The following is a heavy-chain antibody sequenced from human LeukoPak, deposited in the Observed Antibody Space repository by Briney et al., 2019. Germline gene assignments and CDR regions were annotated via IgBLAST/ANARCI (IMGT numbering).Heavy chain of an antibody. CDR1: GFTFSSYA. CDR3: AKSRGVEYRGGFHRGVHS. J-gene: IGHJ1*01. Sequence: PAGSLRLSCAASGFTFSSYAMHWVRQAPGKGLEWVASITYDGTDKKYADSVKGRFTISRDNSKSTVYLQMNSLRAEDTAVFYCAKSRGVEYRGGFHRGVHSWGEGTLVTVSS. D-gene: IGHD2-21*01. CDR2: ITYDGTDK. V-gene: IGHV3-30*18.